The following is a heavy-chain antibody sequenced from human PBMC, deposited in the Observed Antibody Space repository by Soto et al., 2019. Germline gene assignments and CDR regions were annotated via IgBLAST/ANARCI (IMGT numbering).Heavy chain of an antibody. V-gene: IGHV3-53*01. D-gene: IGHD6-19*01. CDR3: ARGQSRIAVAGNYYGMHV. CDR1: GFTVSSNY. Sequence: PGGSLRLSCAASGFTVSSNYMSWVRQAPGKGLEWVSVIYSGGSTYYADSVKGRFTISRDNSKNTLYLQMNSLRAEDTAVYYCARGQSRIAVAGNYYGMHVWGQGTTVTVPS. J-gene: IGHJ6*02. CDR2: IYSGGST.